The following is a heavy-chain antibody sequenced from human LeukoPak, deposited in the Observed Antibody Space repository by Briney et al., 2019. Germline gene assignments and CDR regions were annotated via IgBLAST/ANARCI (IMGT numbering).Heavy chain of an antibody. J-gene: IGHJ4*02. CDR1: GFTFSSYD. D-gene: IGHD6-19*01. V-gene: IGHV3-23*01. CDR3: AKDRRSGWYYFDY. Sequence: GGSLRLSCAASGFTFSSYDMSWVRQAPGKGLEWVSAISGSGGSTYYADSVKGRFTISRDNSKNTLYLQMNSLRAEDTAVYYCAKDRRSGWYYFDYWGQGTLVTVSS. CDR2: ISGSGGST.